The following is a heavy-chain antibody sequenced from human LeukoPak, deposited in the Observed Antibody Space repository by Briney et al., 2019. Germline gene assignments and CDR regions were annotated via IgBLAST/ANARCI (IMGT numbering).Heavy chain of an antibody. CDR3: ARESGFYGDYGAFDI. CDR2: IYSDGSTT. CDR1: GFTFRSYW. J-gene: IGHJ3*02. D-gene: IGHD4-17*01. Sequence: PGGSLRLSCAASGFTFRSYWMHWVRQAPGKGLVWVSRIYSDGSTTNYADSVKGRFTISRDNAKNTLYRQMNSLRAEDTAIYYCARESGFYGDYGAFDIWGQGTTVTVSS. V-gene: IGHV3-74*01.